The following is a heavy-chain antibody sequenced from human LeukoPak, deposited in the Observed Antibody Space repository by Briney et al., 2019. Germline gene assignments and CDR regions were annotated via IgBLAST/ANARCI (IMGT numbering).Heavy chain of an antibody. D-gene: IGHD4-17*01. CDR3: ATYFYGEYGSYYFDY. CDR2: IYHSGTT. CDR1: GGSITNNNYY. J-gene: IGHJ4*02. Sequence: SETLSLTCTVSGGSITNNNYYWDWIRQPPGKGLEWIGEIYHSGTTNYNPSLQSRVTMSVDKSKNQFSLKLSSVTAADTAVYYCATYFYGEYGSYYFDYWGQGTLVTVSS. V-gene: IGHV4-39*07.